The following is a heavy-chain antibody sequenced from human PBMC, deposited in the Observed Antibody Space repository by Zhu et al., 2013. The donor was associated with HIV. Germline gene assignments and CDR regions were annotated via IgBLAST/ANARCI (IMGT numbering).Heavy chain of an antibody. CDR1: GGSVSSGSYY. CDR2: IYYTGNT. V-gene: IGHV4-61*01. J-gene: IGHJ6*02. Sequence: QVQLQESGPGLVKPSETLSLTCTVSGGSVSSGSYYWSWIRQPPGKGLEWIGYIYYTGNTKYNPSLKSRVTISVDTSKNQFSLILNSVIAADTAVYYCARGNPYSNYAMDVWGQGTAVTVSS. CDR3: ARGNPYSNYAMDV.